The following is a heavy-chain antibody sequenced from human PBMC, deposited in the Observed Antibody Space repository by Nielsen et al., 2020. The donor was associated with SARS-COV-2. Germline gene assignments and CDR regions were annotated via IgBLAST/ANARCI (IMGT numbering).Heavy chain of an antibody. CDR1: GFTLSSYS. CDR3: AREFGAGAFGF. J-gene: IGHJ4*02. D-gene: IGHD3-16*01. Sequence: GESLKISCAASGFTLSSYSLNWIRQAPGKGLEWVSSISFMDHKYYGDSVKGRFTISRDNAKNSLFLQMNSLRAEDTATYYCAREFGAGAFGFWGQGTLVTVSS. V-gene: IGHV3-21*01. CDR2: ISFMDHK.